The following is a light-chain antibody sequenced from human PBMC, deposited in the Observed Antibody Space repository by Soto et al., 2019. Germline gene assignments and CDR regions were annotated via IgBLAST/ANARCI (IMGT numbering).Light chain of an antibody. CDR1: SSDVGGYNY. Sequence: SVLTQPASVSGSPGQSITLSCTGTSSDVGGYNYVSWYQLHPGKAPKLIVYEVNHRPSGLSNRFSGSKSGNTASLTISGLQAEDEGDYYCSSYTSDTNPYVFGTGTKVTVL. V-gene: IGLV2-14*01. CDR2: EVN. J-gene: IGLJ1*01. CDR3: SSYTSDTNPYV.